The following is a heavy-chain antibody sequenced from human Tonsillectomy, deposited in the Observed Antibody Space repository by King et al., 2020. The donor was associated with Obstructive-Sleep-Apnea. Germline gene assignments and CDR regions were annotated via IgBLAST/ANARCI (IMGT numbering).Heavy chain of an antibody. CDR1: GGSISSYY. D-gene: IGHD3-22*01. V-gene: IGHV4-59*01. CDR2: IYYSGST. J-gene: IGHJ3*02. CDR3: ARGANYYDSSGYWRFDAFDI. Sequence: VQLQESGPGLVKPSETLSLTCTVSGGSISSYYWSWIRQPPGKGLEWIGYIYYSGSTNYNPSLQSRVTISVDTSKNQFSLKLSSVTAADTAVYYCARGANYYDSSGYWRFDAFDIWGQGTMVTVSS.